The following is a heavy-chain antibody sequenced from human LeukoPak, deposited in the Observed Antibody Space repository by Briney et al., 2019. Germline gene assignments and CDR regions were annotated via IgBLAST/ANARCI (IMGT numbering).Heavy chain of an antibody. J-gene: IGHJ4*02. CDR3: ARDHIVGATKGGDY. V-gene: IGHV3-21*01. CDR2: MTVTGSYI. D-gene: IGHD1-26*01. Sequence: RSGGSLRLSCAASGFTLGSYTMNWVRQAPGKGLDWVSSMTVTGSYIYYADSVKGRFTISRDNTNNSLFLQMNSLRAEDTGVYYCARDHIVGATKGGDYWGQGTLVTVSS. CDR1: GFTLGSYT.